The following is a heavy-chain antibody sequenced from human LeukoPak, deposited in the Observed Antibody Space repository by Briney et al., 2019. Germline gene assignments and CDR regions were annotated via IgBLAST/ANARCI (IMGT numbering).Heavy chain of an antibody. D-gene: IGHD2-2*02. V-gene: IGHV3-30*04. CDR1: GFTFSSYA. CDR2: ISYDDGSNK. J-gene: IGHJ4*02. Sequence: PGGSLRLSCAASGFTFSSYALHWVRQAPGKGLEWVAVISYDDGSNKYYSDSVKGRFTISRDNSKNTLYLQMNSLRTEDTAVYYCGRESGGNTPYYFDYWGQGTLVTVSS. CDR3: GRESGGNTPYYFDY.